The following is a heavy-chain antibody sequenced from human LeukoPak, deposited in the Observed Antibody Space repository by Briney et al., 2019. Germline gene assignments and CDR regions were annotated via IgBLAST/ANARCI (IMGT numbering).Heavy chain of an antibody. J-gene: IGHJ5*02. CDR3: ARDPTFSSGLNWFDP. D-gene: IGHD6-19*01. Sequence: SETLSLTCAVYGGSFSGYYWSWIRQPPGKGLEWIGEINHSGSTNYNPSLESRVTISVDTSKNQFSLKLSSVTAADTAVYYCARDPTFSSGLNWFDPWGQGTLVTVSS. CDR1: GGSFSGYY. CDR2: INHSGST. V-gene: IGHV4-34*01.